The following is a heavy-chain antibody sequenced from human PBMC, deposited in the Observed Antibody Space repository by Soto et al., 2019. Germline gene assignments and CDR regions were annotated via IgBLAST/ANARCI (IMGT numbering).Heavy chain of an antibody. V-gene: IGHV1-69*12. CDR2: IIPIFGTA. J-gene: IGHJ6*02. D-gene: IGHD4-17*01. CDR1: GGTFSSYA. CDR3: AGDGDYGDKRNYYYGMDV. Sequence: QVQLVQSGAAVKKPGSSVKVSCKASGGTFSSYAISWVRQAPGQGLEWMGGIIPIFGTANYAQKFQGRVTITADESTSTGYMELSSLRSEDTAVYYCAGDGDYGDKRNYYYGMDVWGQGTTVTVSS.